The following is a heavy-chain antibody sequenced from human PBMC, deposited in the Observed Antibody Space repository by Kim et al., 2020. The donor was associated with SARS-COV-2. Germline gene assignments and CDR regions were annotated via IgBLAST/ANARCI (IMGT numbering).Heavy chain of an antibody. D-gene: IGHD3-10*01. CDR3: ARGRAAGY. Sequence: GSTNYNPSIKSRVTISVDTSKNQFSLKLSSVAAADTAVYYCARGRAAGYWGQGTLVTVSS. V-gene: IGHV4-34*01. CDR2: GST. J-gene: IGHJ4*02.